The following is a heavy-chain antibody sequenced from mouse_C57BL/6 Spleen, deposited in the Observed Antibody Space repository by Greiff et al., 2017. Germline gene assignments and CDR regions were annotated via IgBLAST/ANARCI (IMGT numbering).Heavy chain of an antibody. D-gene: IGHD1-1*01. J-gene: IGHJ2*01. Sequence: QVQLQQSGAELVRPGTSVKLSCKASGYTFTSYWMHWVKQRPGQGLEWIGVIDPSDSYTNYNQKFKGKATLTVDTSSSTAYMPLSSLTSEDSAVYYCARYITTVVATPFDYWGQGTTLTVSS. V-gene: IGHV1-59*01. CDR1: GYTFTSYW. CDR2: IDPSDSYT. CDR3: ARYITTVVATPFDY.